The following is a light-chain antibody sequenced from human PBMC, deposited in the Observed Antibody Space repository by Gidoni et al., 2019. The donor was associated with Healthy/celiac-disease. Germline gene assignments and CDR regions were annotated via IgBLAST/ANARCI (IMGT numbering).Light chain of an antibody. Sequence: DIVLTQSTGTLSLSPGERATRSCRASQSVSSSYLAWYQQKPGQAPRLLIYGASSRATGIPDRFSGSGSGTDFTLTISRLEPEDFAVYYCQQYGSSLWTFGQGTKVEIK. V-gene: IGKV3-20*01. J-gene: IGKJ1*01. CDR3: QQYGSSLWT. CDR1: QSVSSSY. CDR2: GAS.